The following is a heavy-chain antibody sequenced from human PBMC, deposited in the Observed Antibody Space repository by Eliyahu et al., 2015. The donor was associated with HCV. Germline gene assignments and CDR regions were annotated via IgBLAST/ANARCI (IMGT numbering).Heavy chain of an antibody. V-gene: IGHV3-30*18. Sequence: QVQLVESGGGVVQPGRSLRLSCAASGFTFSYYGMHWVRQAPGKGLEWVAVISYDGSNKYYADSVKGRFTISRDNSKNTLFLQMNSLRAEDTAVYYCAKDRRSTWTRDFDYGGQGTLVTVSS. J-gene: IGHJ4*02. D-gene: IGHD3/OR15-3a*01. CDR1: GFTFSYYG. CDR3: AKDRRSTWTRDFDY. CDR2: ISYDGSNK.